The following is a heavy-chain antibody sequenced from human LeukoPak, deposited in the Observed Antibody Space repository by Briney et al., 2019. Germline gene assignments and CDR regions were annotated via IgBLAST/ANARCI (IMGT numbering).Heavy chain of an antibody. Sequence: PSETLSLTCAVSGYSTSRGYYWGWIRQSPGKGLEWIESIYHSGTTYYNPSLKSRVTISVDTSKNQFSLNLSSMTAADTAVYYCARGVDYYYYYYYMDVWGKGTTVTVSS. CDR2: IYHSGTT. D-gene: IGHD2-21*02. V-gene: IGHV4-38-2*01. CDR1: GYSTSRGYY. J-gene: IGHJ6*03. CDR3: ARGVDYYYYYYYMDV.